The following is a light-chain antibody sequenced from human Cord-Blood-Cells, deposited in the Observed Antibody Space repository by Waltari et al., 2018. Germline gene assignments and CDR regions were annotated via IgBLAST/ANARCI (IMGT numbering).Light chain of an antibody. CDR1: SRDVGRYNL. CDR2: EGS. V-gene: IGLV2-23*01. Sequence: QSALTQPASVSGSPGQSITISCTGTSRDVGRYNLVSWYQQHTGKAPQLVVYEGSKRPSGVSNRFSGSRSGNTASLTISGLQAEDEADYYCCSYAGSVVFGGGTKLTVL. CDR3: CSYAGSVV. J-gene: IGLJ2*01.